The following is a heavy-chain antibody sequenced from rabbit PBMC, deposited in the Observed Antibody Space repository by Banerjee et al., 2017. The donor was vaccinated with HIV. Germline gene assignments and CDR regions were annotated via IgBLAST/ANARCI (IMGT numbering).Heavy chain of an antibody. V-gene: IGHV1S40*01. CDR2: IYAGSSDST. D-gene: IGHD5-1*01. J-gene: IGHJ4*01. Sequence: QSLEESGGDLVKPGASLPLTCTASGFSFSRSYYMCWVRPAPGKGLEWIGCIYAGSSDSTYYASWAKARVTISKTSSSTVTLQMTRLTAADTATYSCSSDGSYTGDGYPTYVNLWGQGTLVTVS. CDR3: SSDGSYTGDGYPTYVNL. CDR1: GFSFSRSYY.